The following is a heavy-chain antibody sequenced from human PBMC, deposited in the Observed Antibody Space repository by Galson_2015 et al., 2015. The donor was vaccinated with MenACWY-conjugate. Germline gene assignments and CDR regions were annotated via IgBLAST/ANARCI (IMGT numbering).Heavy chain of an antibody. Sequence: QSGAAAKKPGESLKISCKASGSNFITYWVGWVRQVPGKGLEWEGLISPIDSKTRYSPAFEGPVTISANNSITTAYLQWISLQASDTAMYCCARRPPGARGMDVWGQGTTVTVSS. CDR1: GSNFITYW. CDR2: ISPIDSKT. CDR3: ARRPPGARGMDV. D-gene: IGHD4/OR15-4a*01. J-gene: IGHJ6*02. V-gene: IGHV5-51*01.